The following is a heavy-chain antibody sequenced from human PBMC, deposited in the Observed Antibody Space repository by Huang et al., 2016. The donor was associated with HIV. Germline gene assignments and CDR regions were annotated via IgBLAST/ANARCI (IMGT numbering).Heavy chain of an antibody. Sequence: QAQLVQSGAEVKKPGASVKVSCKASGYIFSTYDTHWVRQAPGQRLEWMGRINAGNGNTKYSQRFQGRVTITRDTAANTAYVELSSLRSEDTGVYYCARGIAAGDYWGQGTLVTVSS. CDR1: GYIFSTYD. D-gene: IGHD6-25*01. J-gene: IGHJ4*02. CDR3: ARGIAAGDY. V-gene: IGHV1-3*01. CDR2: INAGNGNT.